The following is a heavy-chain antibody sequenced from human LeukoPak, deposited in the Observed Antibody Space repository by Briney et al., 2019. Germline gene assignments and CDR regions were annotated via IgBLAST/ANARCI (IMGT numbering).Heavy chain of an antibody. Sequence: ASVKVSCKASGYTFTAYYMHWERQAPGQGLEWMGWINPNSGGTKYAQKFQGRVTMTRDTSIRTAYMELSSLRSDDTAVYYCGRPQVTMEAFEIWGQGTMVTVSS. CDR1: GYTFTAYY. J-gene: IGHJ3*02. V-gene: IGHV1-2*02. CDR2: INPNSGGT. CDR3: GRPQVTMEAFEI. D-gene: IGHD4/OR15-4a*01.